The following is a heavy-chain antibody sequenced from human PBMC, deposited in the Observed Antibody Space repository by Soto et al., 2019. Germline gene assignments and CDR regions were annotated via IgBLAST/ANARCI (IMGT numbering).Heavy chain of an antibody. CDR3: AKGALSTYFD. Sequence: WSLRLSCAASEVTFSPYAMSCVRQAPGKGLEWVSSIGSGGSPTYYADSVKGRFTISRDNSKNTLYLQMNSLRAEDTAVYYCAKGALSTYFDWGQGTLVTVSS. J-gene: IGHJ4*02. CDR1: EVTFSPYA. CDR2: IGSGGSPT. D-gene: IGHD2-2*01. V-gene: IGHV3-23*01.